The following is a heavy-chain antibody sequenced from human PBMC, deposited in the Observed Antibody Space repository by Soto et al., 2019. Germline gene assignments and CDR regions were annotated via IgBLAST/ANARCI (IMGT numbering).Heavy chain of an antibody. CDR2: ISVSGANT. D-gene: IGHD3-3*01. CDR3: AKVPLEWLFDGMDV. J-gene: IGHJ6*02. Sequence: PGGSLRLSCVASGFKFSSYALTWVRQAPGKGLEWVSVISVSGANTYYADSVKGRFTISRDNSKNTLYLQMNSLRAEDTAVYYCAKVPLEWLFDGMDVWGQGTTVTVSS. CDR1: GFKFSSYA. V-gene: IGHV3-23*01.